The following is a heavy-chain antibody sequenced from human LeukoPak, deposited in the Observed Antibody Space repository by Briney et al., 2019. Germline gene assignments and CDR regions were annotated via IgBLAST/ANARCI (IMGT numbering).Heavy chain of an antibody. CDR3: AKDLRDGYNWG. V-gene: IGHV3-23*01. CDR2: ISGSGGST. J-gene: IGHJ4*02. Sequence: GGSLRLSCAASGFTFSSYAVSWVRQAPGKGLEWVSAISGSGGSTYYADSVKGRFTISRDNSKNTLYLQMNSLRAEDTAVYYCAKDLRDGYNWGWGQGTLVTVSS. CDR1: GFTFSSYA. D-gene: IGHD5-24*01.